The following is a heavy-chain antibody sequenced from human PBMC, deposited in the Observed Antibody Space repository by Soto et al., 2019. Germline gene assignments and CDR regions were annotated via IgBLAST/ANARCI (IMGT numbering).Heavy chain of an antibody. V-gene: IGHV3-74*01. Sequence: GSLRLSCAASGFTFNSHWMHWVRQAPGKGLVWVSRISGDGSSTAYADSVKGRFTISRDNADNSLYLQMNSLRAEDTAVYYCARGTSAWRNALDIWGQGTMVTVS. CDR2: ISGDGSST. CDR3: ARGTSAWRNALDI. D-gene: IGHD6-19*01. J-gene: IGHJ3*02. CDR1: GFTFNSHW.